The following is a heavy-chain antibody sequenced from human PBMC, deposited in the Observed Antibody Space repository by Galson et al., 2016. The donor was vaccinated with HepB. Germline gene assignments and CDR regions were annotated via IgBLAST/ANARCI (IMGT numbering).Heavy chain of an antibody. J-gene: IGHJ4*02. Sequence: SETLSLTCGVSGASFRNLYWSWIRQSPGKGLEWIGEINHRGDTNYNPSLKSRVTISIDTSESQFSLRLQSVTAADTAVHYCASLGKGLYDWGSDRSSDYWGQGTLVTVSS. V-gene: IGHV4-34*01. CDR1: GASFRNLY. CDR2: INHRGDT. D-gene: IGHD3-16*02. CDR3: ASLGKGLYDWGSDRSSDY.